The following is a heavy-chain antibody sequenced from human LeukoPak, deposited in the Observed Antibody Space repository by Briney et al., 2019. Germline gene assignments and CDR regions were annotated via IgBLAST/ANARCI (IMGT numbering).Heavy chain of an antibody. D-gene: IGHD2-15*01. Sequence: GGSLRLSCAASGFTFSTYEVNWVRQAPGKGLEWVSYISSNEITMYYADSVKGRFTISRDNAKNSLYLQMNSLRAEDTAVYYCARARYCSGGNCYRSFDYWGQGTLVTVSS. CDR3: ARARYCSGGNCYRSFDY. V-gene: IGHV3-48*03. CDR2: ISSNEITM. CDR1: GFTFSTYE. J-gene: IGHJ4*02.